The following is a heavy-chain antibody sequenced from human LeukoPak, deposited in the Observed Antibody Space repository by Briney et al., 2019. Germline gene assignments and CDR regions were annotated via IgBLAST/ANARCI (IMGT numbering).Heavy chain of an antibody. Sequence: NASETLSLTCTVSGDSISGYYWSWIRQPPGKELEWIGYIYYSGSTNYNPSLKSRVTISVDTSKNQFSLKLSSVTAADTAVYYCAREHYDILTGLYIDAFDIWGPGTRVTVSS. CDR2: IYYSGST. J-gene: IGHJ3*02. V-gene: IGHV4-59*01. CDR1: GDSISGYY. CDR3: AREHYDILTGLYIDAFDI. D-gene: IGHD3-9*01.